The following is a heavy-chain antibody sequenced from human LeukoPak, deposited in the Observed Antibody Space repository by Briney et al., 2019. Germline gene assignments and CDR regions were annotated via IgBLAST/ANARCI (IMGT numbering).Heavy chain of an antibody. CDR2: IYYTGST. Sequence: PSETLSLTCIVSGDSVSGYYWSWIRQPPGKGLEWIGYIYYTGSTNYNPSLKSRVTISVDTSKNQFSLKLSSVTAADTAVYYCARDRPGGSSLDYWGQGTLVTVSS. CDR3: ARDRPGGSSLDY. V-gene: IGHV4-59*02. CDR1: GDSVSGYY. J-gene: IGHJ4*02. D-gene: IGHD6-13*01.